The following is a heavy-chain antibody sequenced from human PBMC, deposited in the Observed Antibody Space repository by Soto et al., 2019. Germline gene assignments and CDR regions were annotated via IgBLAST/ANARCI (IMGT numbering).Heavy chain of an antibody. CDR3: ASASAFFGADV. J-gene: IGHJ6*02. D-gene: IGHD3-16*01. Sequence: QVQLVESGGGVVQPGRSLRLSCAASGFTFSSYAMHWVRQAPGKGLEWVAVISYDGSNKYYADSVKGRFTISRDNSKNPLYLKIKGVGAEARAVYYCASASAFFGADVWGQGTPVTFSS. CDR1: GFTFSSYA. CDR2: ISYDGSNK. V-gene: IGHV3-30-3*01.